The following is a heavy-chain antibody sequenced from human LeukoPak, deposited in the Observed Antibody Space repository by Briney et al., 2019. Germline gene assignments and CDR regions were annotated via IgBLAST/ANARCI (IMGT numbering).Heavy chain of an antibody. CDR1: GFSLSAYW. J-gene: IGHJ4*02. V-gene: IGHV3-7*01. CDR2: INRDGSQK. D-gene: IGHD3-10*01. CDR3: ARGPPYGSRSDYLDY. Sequence: GGSLRLSCAASGFSLSAYWMTWVRQAPGKGLEWVANINRDGSQKNHVDSVKGRFTISRDNAKNSLYLQMNSLRAEDTAVYYCARGPPYGSRSDYLDYWGQGTLVTVSS.